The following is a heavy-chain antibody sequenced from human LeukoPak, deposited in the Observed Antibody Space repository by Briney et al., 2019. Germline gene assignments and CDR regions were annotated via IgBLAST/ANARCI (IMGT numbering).Heavy chain of an antibody. J-gene: IGHJ4*02. CDR3: ARGGIAGATQDY. CDR2: ISSSSGYI. D-gene: IGHD1-26*01. Sequence: GGSLRLSCAASGFTFSSYSMNWVRQAPGKGLEWVSSISSSSGYIYYADSVKGRFTISRDNAKNSLYLQMNSLRAEDTAVYYCARGGIAGATQDYWGQGTLVTVSS. V-gene: IGHV3-21*01. CDR1: GFTFSSYS.